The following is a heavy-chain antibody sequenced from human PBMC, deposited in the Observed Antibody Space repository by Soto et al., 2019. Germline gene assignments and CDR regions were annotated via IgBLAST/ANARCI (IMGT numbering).Heavy chain of an antibody. CDR2: ISGSGGST. J-gene: IGHJ4*02. CDR1: GFTFSSYA. CDR3: AFPDDSSGFDY. Sequence: PGGSLRLSCAASGFTFSSYAMNWVREAQEKGLEWVSSISGSGGSTYYTDSVKGRFTISRDNSKNTLYLQMNSLRAGDTAVYYCAFPDDSSGFDYWGQGTLVTVSS. V-gene: IGHV3-23*01. D-gene: IGHD3-22*01.